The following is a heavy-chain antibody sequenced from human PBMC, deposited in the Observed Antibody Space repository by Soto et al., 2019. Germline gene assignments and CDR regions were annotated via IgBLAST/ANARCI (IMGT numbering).Heavy chain of an antibody. CDR1: GFTFSSYS. CDR2: ISSSSSTI. J-gene: IGHJ5*02. D-gene: IGHD3-22*01. CDR3: ARDLEGLQADYYDSSGYYVPVDP. Sequence: GGSLRLSCAASGFTFSSYSMNWVRQAPGKGLEWVSYISSSSSTIYYADSVKGRFTISRDNAKNSLYLQMNSLRDEDKALYYCARDLEGLQADYYDSSGYYVPVDPWGQGTLVTVSS. V-gene: IGHV3-48*02.